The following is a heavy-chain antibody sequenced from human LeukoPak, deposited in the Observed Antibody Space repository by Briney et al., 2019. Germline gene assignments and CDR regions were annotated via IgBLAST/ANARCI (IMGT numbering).Heavy chain of an antibody. CDR1: GGSISSYY. CDR2: IYYSGST. V-gene: IGHV4-59*01. Sequence: SETLSLTCTVSGGSISSYYWSWIRQPPGKGLEWIGYIYYSGSTNYNPSLKSRVTISVDTSKNQFSLKLSSVTAADTAVYYCARALYSYGLSRTYYFDYWGQGTLVTVSS. CDR3: ARALYSYGLSRTYYFDY. D-gene: IGHD5-18*01. J-gene: IGHJ4*02.